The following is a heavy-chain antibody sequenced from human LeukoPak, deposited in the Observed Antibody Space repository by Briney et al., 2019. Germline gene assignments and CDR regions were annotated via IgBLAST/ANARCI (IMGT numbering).Heavy chain of an antibody. CDR3: ARSAAGTYY. Sequence: PGGSLTLSCVASGFTFSSYSMNWVRQAPGKGLEWVSSISSSSSYKYYTDSVKGRFTISRDNAKNSLYLQMNSLRAEDTAVYYCARSAAGTYYWGQGTLVTVSS. CDR2: ISSSSSYK. J-gene: IGHJ4*02. D-gene: IGHD1-1*01. V-gene: IGHV3-21*01. CDR1: GFTFSSYS.